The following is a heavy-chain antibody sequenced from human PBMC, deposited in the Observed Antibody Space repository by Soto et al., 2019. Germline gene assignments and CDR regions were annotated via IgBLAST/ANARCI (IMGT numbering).Heavy chain of an antibody. CDR2: INHSGST. CDR1: GVSLRGWD. V-gene: IGHV4-34*01. D-gene: IGHD6-19*01. CDR3: ASHSSGTGWFDP. J-gene: IGHJ5*02. Sequence: SHTCGVYGVSLRGWDWIAVRQPPGKGLEWIGEINHSGSTNYNPSLKSRVTISVDTSKNQFSLKLSSVTAADTAVYYCASHSSGTGWFDPWGQGTLVTVSS.